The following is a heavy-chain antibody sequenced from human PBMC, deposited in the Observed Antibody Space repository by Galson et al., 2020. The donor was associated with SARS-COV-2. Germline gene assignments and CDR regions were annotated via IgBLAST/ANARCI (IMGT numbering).Heavy chain of an antibody. V-gene: IGHV4-34*01. CDR1: GGSFSAYY. J-gene: IGHJ4*02. Sequence: SETLSLTCAVSGGSFSAYYWSWIRQPPGKGLEWIGQINHSGRTDYYPSLKSRVTMSVDKSKNQFSLKLTSVTAADTAMYYCARGLNAIEMATIFDRWGEGTLVTVSS. CDR2: INHSGRT. CDR3: ARGLNAIEMATIFDR. D-gene: IGHD3-9*01.